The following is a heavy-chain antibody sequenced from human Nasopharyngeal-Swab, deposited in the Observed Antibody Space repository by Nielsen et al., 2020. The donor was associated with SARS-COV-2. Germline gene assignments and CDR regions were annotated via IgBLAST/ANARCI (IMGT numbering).Heavy chain of an antibody. J-gene: IGHJ4*02. CDR2: ISYDGSNK. D-gene: IGHD3-10*01. CDR3: ARGPYDVLWFGEGLYYYDH. V-gene: IGHV3-30-3*01. Sequence: GSLRLSCAASGFTFSSYAMHWVRQAPGKGLEWVAVISYDGSNKYYADSVKGRFTISRDNSKNTLYLQMNSLRAEDTAVYYCARGPYDVLWFGEGLYYYDHWGKGTVVTVTS. CDR1: GFTFSSYA.